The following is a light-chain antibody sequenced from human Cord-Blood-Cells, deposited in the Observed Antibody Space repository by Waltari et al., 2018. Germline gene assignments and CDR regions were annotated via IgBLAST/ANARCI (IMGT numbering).Light chain of an antibody. CDR2: AAS. Sequence: DIQMTQSPSSLSASVGYRGTITCRASQSISSYLNWYQQKPGKAPKLLIYAASSLQSGVPSRFSGSGSGTDFTLTISSLQPEDFATYYCQQSYSTPYTFGQGTKLEIK. J-gene: IGKJ2*01. CDR3: QQSYSTPYT. CDR1: QSISSY. V-gene: IGKV1-39*01.